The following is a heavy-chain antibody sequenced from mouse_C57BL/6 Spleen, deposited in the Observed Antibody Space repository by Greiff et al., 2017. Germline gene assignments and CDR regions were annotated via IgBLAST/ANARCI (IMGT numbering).Heavy chain of an antibody. Sequence: EVKLMESEGGLVQPGSSMKLSCTASGFTFSDYYMAWVRQVPEKGLEWVANINYDGSSTYYLDSLKSRFIISRDNAKNILYLQMSSLKSEDTATYYCAREGDSNYAMDYWGQGTSVTVSS. CDR2: INYDGSST. D-gene: IGHD2-5*01. CDR3: AREGDSNYAMDY. CDR1: GFTFSDYY. J-gene: IGHJ4*01. V-gene: IGHV5-16*01.